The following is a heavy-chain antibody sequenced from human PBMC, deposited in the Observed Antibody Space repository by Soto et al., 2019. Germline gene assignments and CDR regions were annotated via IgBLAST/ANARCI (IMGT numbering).Heavy chain of an antibody. Sequence: QVQLQESGPGLLKPSETLSLTCTVSGDSINNYYWSWIRQPPGKGLEWIGYIFYSGSTNYNPSLKSRVTISVDTSKSQFSLKMTSVTAADTAVYYCARDGSSGWGRRVHNHFDYWGQGTLVTVSA. D-gene: IGHD6-19*01. V-gene: IGHV4-59*01. J-gene: IGHJ4*01. CDR1: GDSINNYY. CDR2: IFYSGST. CDR3: ARDGSSGWGRRVHNHFDY.